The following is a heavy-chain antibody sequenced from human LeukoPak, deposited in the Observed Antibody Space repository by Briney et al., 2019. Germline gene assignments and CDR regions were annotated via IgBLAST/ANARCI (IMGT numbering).Heavy chain of an antibody. D-gene: IGHD2-2*01. J-gene: IGHJ6*02. CDR2: ISYDGSNK. Sequence: GGSLRLSCAASGFTFSSYGMHWVRQAPGKGLEWLAVISYDGSNKYYADSVKGRFTISRDNSKNTLYLQMNSLRAEDTAVYYCAKDRRYCSSTSCYEGYYYYGMDVWGQGTTVTVSS. CDR1: GFTFSSYG. V-gene: IGHV3-30*18. CDR3: AKDRRYCSSTSCYEGYYYYGMDV.